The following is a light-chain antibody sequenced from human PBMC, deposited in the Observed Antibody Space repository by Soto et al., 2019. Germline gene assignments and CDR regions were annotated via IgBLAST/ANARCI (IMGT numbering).Light chain of an antibody. CDR1: QDMKNY. V-gene: IGKV1-33*01. CDR3: QQSDHVPF. J-gene: IGKJ4*01. CDR2: DAS. Sequence: DIQMTQSPSSLSAYVGDRVTITCRASQDMKNYLNWYQHKPGKAPKLLIYDASFLETGVPPRFSGSGSGTDFTFTITSLQPEDIATYYCQQSDHVPFFGGGTKVEIK.